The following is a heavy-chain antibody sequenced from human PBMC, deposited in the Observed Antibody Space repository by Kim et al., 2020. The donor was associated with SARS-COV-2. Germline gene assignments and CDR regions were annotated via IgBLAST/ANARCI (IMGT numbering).Heavy chain of an antibody. Sequence: YTDSVKGRFTISRDNSKNTLYLQLNNLRAEDTAVYYCAKVLTGATSFFDFWGQGTLVTVSS. D-gene: IGHD3-10*01. J-gene: IGHJ4*02. V-gene: IGHV3-23*01. CDR3: AKVLTGATSFFDF.